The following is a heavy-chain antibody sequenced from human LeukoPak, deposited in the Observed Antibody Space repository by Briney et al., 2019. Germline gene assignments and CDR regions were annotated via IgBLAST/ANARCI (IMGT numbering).Heavy chain of an antibody. CDR3: ARAYYDFWSGYWGGAFDI. CDR2: ISSSSSTI. D-gene: IGHD3-3*01. J-gene: IGHJ3*02. V-gene: IGHV3-48*04. Sequence: QTGGSLRLSCAASGFTFSSYSMNWVRQAPGKGLEWVSYISSSSSTIYYADSVKGRFTISRDNAKNSLYLQMNSLRAEDTAVYYCARAYYDFWSGYWGGAFDIWGQGTMVTVSS. CDR1: GFTFSSYS.